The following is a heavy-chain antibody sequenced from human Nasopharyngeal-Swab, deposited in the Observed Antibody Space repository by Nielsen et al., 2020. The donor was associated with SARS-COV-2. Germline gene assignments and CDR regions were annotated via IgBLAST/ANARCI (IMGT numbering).Heavy chain of an antibody. CDR2: ISGSATTA. Sequence: GGSLRLYCSASGFTFHIYTMHWVRQAAGKGLEYLSTISGSATTAYYADSVRGRFAISRDNSKNTLYLQMSSLRVEDTAVYYCVKEDPLRDGIQTHAFDMWGQGTMVTVSS. CDR3: VKEDPLRDGIQTHAFDM. V-gene: IGHV3-64*03. CDR1: GFTFHIYT. J-gene: IGHJ3*02. D-gene: IGHD5-24*01.